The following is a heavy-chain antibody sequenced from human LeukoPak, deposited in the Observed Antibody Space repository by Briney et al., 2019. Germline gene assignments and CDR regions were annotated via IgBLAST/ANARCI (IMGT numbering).Heavy chain of an antibody. D-gene: IGHD3-10*01. Sequence: SETLSLTCAVYGGSFSGYYWSWLRQPPGKGLEWIGEINHSGSTNYNPSLKSRVTISVDTSKNQFSLKLSSVTAADTAVYYCAGYLLWFGPLPGDYYYGMDVWGQGTTVTVSS. CDR1: GGSFSGYY. V-gene: IGHV4-34*01. J-gene: IGHJ6*02. CDR3: AGYLLWFGPLPGDYYYGMDV. CDR2: INHSGST.